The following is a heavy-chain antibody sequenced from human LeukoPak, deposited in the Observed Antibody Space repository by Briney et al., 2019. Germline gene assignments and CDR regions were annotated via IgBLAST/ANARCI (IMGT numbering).Heavy chain of an antibody. CDR1: GFTFSSYA. Sequence: GRSLRLSCAASGFTFSSYAMHWVRQAPGKGLEWVAVISYDGSNKYYADSVKGRFTISRDNSKNTLYLQMNSLRAEDAAVYYCAKDPSVVVPAATGYFDYWGQGSLVTVSS. D-gene: IGHD2-2*01. J-gene: IGHJ4*02. CDR3: AKDPSVVVPAATGYFDY. V-gene: IGHV3-30*04. CDR2: ISYDGSNK.